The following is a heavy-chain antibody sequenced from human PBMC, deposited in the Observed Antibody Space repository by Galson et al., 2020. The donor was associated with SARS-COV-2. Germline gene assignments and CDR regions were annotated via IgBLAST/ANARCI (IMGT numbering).Heavy chain of an antibody. Sequence: SCASSGFTITSDSMSWVRQVPGKGLGWGSVISGGGDNTHYADSVQGRFSISRDSSKNTLNLPMNSLRADETAVYYCECGVGDDYSRNGFDTWGQGTMVTVSS. V-gene: IGHV3-66*01. CDR3: ECGVGDDYSRNGFDT. CDR1: GFTITSDS. J-gene: IGHJ3*02. CDR2: ISGGGDNT. D-gene: IGHD4-4*01.